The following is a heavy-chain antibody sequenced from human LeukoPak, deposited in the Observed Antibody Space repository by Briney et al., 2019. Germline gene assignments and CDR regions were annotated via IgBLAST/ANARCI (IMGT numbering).Heavy chain of an antibody. CDR3: AREFTDIVATQDY. V-gene: IGHV3-53*01. CDR2: IYSDNT. D-gene: IGHD5-12*01. CDR1: GFTVSSNS. J-gene: IGHJ4*02. Sequence: GVSLRLSCTVAGFTVSSNSMSWVRKAPGKGLEWVSFIYSDNTHYSDSVKGRFTISRDNSKNTLYLQMNSLRAEDTAVYYCAREFTDIVATQDYWGQGTLVTVSS.